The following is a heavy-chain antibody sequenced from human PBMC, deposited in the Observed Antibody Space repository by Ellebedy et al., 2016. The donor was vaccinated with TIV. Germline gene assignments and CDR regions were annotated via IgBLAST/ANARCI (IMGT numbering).Heavy chain of an antibody. D-gene: IGHD2-15*01. CDR3: ARDAPTSPGRSAGYYYYGMDV. CDR1: GFTFSSYW. V-gene: IGHV3-74*01. Sequence: GESLKISCAASGFTFSSYWMHWVRQAPGKGLVWVSRINSDGSSTSYADSVKGRFTISRDNAKNTLYLQMNSLRAEDTAVYYCARDAPTSPGRSAGYYYYGMDVWGQGTTVTVSS. J-gene: IGHJ6*02. CDR2: INSDGSST.